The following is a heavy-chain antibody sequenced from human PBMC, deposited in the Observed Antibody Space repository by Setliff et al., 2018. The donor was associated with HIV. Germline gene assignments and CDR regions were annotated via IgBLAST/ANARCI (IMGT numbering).Heavy chain of an antibody. V-gene: IGHV3-7*01. Sequence: GGSLRLSCAASGFTFSSNWMTWVRQAPGKGLEWVANIKEDGSEKYYVDSVKGRFTISRDNAKNSLYLQMSSLRVEDTAVYYCARGRMWYWGQGTLVTVSS. J-gene: IGHJ4*02. CDR1: GFTFSSNW. CDR2: IKEDGSEK. CDR3: ARGRMWY. D-gene: IGHD2-15*01.